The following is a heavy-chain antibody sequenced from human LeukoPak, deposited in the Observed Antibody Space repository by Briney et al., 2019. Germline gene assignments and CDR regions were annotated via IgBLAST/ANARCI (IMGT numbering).Heavy chain of an antibody. J-gene: IGHJ4*03. CDR3: ARGPTISETGYFDY. D-gene: IGHD1-1*01. CDR2: INHRGDT. Sequence: SETLSLTCAVYGGSFSAYYWSWIRQSPGKGLEWIAEINHRGDTNCNPSVKSRVSISVDTSKNQFSLKVTSLTAADTAVYYCARGPTISETGYFDYWGQGTLVTVSS. V-gene: IGHV4-34*01. CDR1: GGSFSAYY.